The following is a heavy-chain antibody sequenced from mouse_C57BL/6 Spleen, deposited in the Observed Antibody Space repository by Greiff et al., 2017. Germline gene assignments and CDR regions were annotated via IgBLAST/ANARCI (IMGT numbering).Heavy chain of an antibody. Sequence: EVQLVESGPGLVKPSQSLSLTCSVTGYSITSGYYWNWIRQFPGNKLEWMGYISYDGSNNYNPSLKNRISITRDTSKNQFFLKLNSVTTEDTATYYCAREASITTVAPYFDYWGQGTTLTVSS. J-gene: IGHJ2*01. D-gene: IGHD1-1*01. CDR1: GYSITSGYY. CDR3: AREASITTVAPYFDY. CDR2: ISYDGSN. V-gene: IGHV3-6*01.